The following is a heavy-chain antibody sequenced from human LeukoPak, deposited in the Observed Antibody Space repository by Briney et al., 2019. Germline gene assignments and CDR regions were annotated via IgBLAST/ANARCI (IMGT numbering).Heavy chain of an antibody. D-gene: IGHD3-22*01. J-gene: IGHJ4*02. V-gene: IGHV4-38-2*02. CDR1: GYSISSGYY. CDR3: ARELLRYYDSSGYCDY. Sequence: PSETLSLTCTVSGYSISSGYYWGWIRQPPGKGLEWIAIIYHGGNTYYNPSLKSRVTISMDTSKNHFSLKLSSVTAADTAVYYCARELLRYYDSSGYCDYWGQGTLVTVSS. CDR2: IYHGGNT.